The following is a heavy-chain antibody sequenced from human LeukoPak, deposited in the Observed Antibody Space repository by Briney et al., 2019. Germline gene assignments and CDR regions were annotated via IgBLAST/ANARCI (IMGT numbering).Heavy chain of an antibody. V-gene: IGHV1-69*05. CDR3: ATQRGPVIYSGSPGAFDI. J-gene: IGHJ3*02. D-gene: IGHD1-26*01. CDR2: IIPIFGTA. Sequence: GASVKVSCKASGGTFSSYAISWVRQAPGQGLEWMGGIIPIFGTASYAQKFQGRVTITTDESTSTAYMELSSLRSEDTAVYYCATQRGPVIYSGSPGAFDIWGQGTMVTVSS. CDR1: GGTFSSYA.